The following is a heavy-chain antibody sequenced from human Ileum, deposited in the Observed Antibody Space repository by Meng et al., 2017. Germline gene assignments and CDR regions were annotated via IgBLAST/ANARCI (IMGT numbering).Heavy chain of an antibody. D-gene: IGHD6-13*01. V-gene: IGHV7-4-1*02. Sequence: ASVKVSCKASGYTFTSYAMNWVRQAPGQGLEWMGWINTNTGNPTYAQGFTGRFVFSLDTSVSTAYLQISSLKAEDTAVYYCARDWAGSSWYYYYGMDVWGQGTTVNVSS. CDR3: ARDWAGSSWYYYYGMDV. CDR2: INTNTGNP. J-gene: IGHJ6*02. CDR1: GYTFTSYA.